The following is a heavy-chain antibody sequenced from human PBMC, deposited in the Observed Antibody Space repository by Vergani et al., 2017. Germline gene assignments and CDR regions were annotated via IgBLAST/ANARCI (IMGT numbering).Heavy chain of an antibody. CDR2: IDYSGST. J-gene: IGHJ3*02. CDR3: ARGYSYGFLDAFDI. V-gene: IGHV4-39*07. D-gene: IGHD5-18*01. Sequence: QLQLQESGPGLVKPSETLSLTCTVSGGSISSSSYYWGWIPQPPGKGLEWSGSIDYSGSTYYNPSLKSRVTISVDTSKNQFSLTLSPVTAAATAVYYCARGYSYGFLDAFDIWGQGTMVTVSS. CDR1: GGSISSSSYY.